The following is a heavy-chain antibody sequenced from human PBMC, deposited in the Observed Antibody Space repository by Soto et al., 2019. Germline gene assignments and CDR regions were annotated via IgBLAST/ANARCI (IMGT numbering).Heavy chain of an antibody. CDR2: INPNSGGT. CDR1: GYTFTGYY. V-gene: IGHV1-2*02. J-gene: IGHJ4*02. Sequence: GASVKVSCNASGYTFTGYYMHWVRQAPGQGLEWMGWINPNSGGTNDAQKFQSRVTMTRDTSISTAYMELSRLRSDDTAVYYCASSNYDFWSGYYRNWGQGTLVTVSS. D-gene: IGHD3-3*01. CDR3: ASSNYDFWSGYYRN.